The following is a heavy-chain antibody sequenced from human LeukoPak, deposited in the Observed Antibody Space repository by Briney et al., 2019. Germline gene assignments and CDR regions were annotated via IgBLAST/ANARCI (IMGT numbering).Heavy chain of an antibody. CDR1: GGSISNYY. V-gene: IGHV4-59*08. D-gene: IGHD1-26*01. Sequence: SETLSLTCTVSGGSISNYYWSWIRQPPGTGLEWIGFIYYSGTTHYNPSLNSRVTMSVATSNNQFSLRLSSVTAADTAIYYCARHSGASPHYFDYWGQGALVTVSS. J-gene: IGHJ4*02. CDR2: IYYSGTT. CDR3: ARHSGASPHYFDY.